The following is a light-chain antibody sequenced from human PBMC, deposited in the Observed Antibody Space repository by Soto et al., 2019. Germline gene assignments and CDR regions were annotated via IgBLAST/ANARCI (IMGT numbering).Light chain of an antibody. CDR1: QSVGSY. CDR3: QQRSDWPST. Sequence: EIVLTQSPVTLSLSPGERATLSCRASQSVGSYFAWYQQKPGQAPRLLIYDASSRATGIPARFSGSGSGTDFTLTISSLEPEDFAVYYCQQRSDWPSTFGGGTGWRSN. CDR2: DAS. J-gene: IGKJ4*01. V-gene: IGKV3-11*01.